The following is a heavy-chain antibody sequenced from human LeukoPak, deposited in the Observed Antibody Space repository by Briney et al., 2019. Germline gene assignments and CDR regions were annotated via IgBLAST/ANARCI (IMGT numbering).Heavy chain of an antibody. Sequence: GGSLRLSCAASGFTFSSYSMNWARQAPGKGLEWVSSISSSSSYIYYADSVKGRFTISRDNAKNSLYLQMNSLRAEDTAVYYRAREDYGSGSYNYWGQGTLVTVSS. CDR1: GFTFSSYS. J-gene: IGHJ4*02. V-gene: IGHV3-21*01. CDR3: AREDYGSGSYNY. CDR2: ISSSSSYI. D-gene: IGHD3-10*01.